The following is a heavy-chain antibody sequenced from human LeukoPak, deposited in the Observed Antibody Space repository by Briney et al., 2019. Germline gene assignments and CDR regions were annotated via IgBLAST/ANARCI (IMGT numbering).Heavy chain of an antibody. J-gene: IGHJ4*02. CDR1: AGSISSYY. Sequence: PSETLSLTCTVSAGSISSYYWTWIRQPPGKGLEWIGYIYYTGSTNYNPSLKSRVTISVDTSKNQFSLKLSSVTAADTAVYYCAREGSGYDYVYFDYWGQGTLVTVSS. CDR2: IYYTGST. CDR3: AREGSGYDYVYFDY. D-gene: IGHD5-12*01. V-gene: IGHV4-59*12.